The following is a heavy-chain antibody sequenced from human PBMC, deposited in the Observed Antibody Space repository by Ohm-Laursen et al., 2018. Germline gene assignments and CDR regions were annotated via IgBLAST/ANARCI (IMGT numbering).Heavy chain of an antibody. CDR3: AGPAGVYGEDY. Sequence: SLSLSCAASGFTVRSNYMSWIRQAPGKGLEWVSVIYSGGSTYYADSVKGRFTISRDNSKNTIYLQMNYLRAEDTAVYYCAGPAGVYGEDYWGQGTLVIVSS. D-gene: IGHD4-17*01. CDR2: IYSGGST. J-gene: IGHJ4*02. V-gene: IGHV3-53*01. CDR1: GFTVRSNY.